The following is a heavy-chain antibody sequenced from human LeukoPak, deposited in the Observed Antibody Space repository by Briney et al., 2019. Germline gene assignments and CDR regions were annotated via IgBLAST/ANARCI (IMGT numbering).Heavy chain of an antibody. Sequence: PSETLSLTCAVSGASISGSGYYLGWIRQPPGKGLEWIGNIYYTGNTYYNASLQSRVTISIDTSKNQFSLRLNSVTAADTAMYYCAKSGGYGLIDYWGQGTLITVSS. CDR2: IYYTGNT. V-gene: IGHV4-39*01. CDR3: AKSGGYGLIDY. J-gene: IGHJ4*02. CDR1: GASISGSGYY. D-gene: IGHD1-26*01.